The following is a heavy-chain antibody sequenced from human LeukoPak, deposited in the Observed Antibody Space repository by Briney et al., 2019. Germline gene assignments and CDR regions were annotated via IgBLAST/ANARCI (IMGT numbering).Heavy chain of an antibody. CDR3: ARDCKGGDCFQFAFDI. D-gene: IGHD2-21*02. V-gene: IGHV4-61*01. Sequence: SETLSLTCTVSGGSVSSGSYYWSWIRQPPGKGLEWIGYIYYSGSTNYNPSLKSRVTISVDTSKNQFSLKLSSVTAADTAVYYCARDCKGGDCFQFAFDIWGQGTMVTVSS. CDR1: GGSVSSGSYY. CDR2: IYYSGST. J-gene: IGHJ3*02.